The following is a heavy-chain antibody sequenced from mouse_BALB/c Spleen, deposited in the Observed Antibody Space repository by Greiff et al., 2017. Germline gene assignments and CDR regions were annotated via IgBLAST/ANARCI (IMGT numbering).Heavy chain of an antibody. CDR2: ISSGGST. J-gene: IGHJ2*01. CDR3: ARVEGDYYGYFDY. V-gene: IGHV5-6-5*01. D-gene: IGHD1-1*01. CDR1: GFTFSSYA. Sequence: EVKLQESGGGLVKPGGSLKLSCAASGFTFSSYAMSWVRQTPEKRLEWVASISSGGSTYYPDSVKGRFTISRDNARNILYLQMSSLRSEDTAMYYCARVEGDYYGYFDYWGQGTTLTVSS.